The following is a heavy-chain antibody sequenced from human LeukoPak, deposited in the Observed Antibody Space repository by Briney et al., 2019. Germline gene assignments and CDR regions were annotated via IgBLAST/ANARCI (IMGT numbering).Heavy chain of an antibody. J-gene: IGHJ6*03. CDR3: ARAGGGPNWNVGIPNYYYYMDV. CDR1: GDSVSSNSAA. CDR2: TYYRSKWYN. D-gene: IGHD1-1*01. V-gene: IGHV6-1*01. Sequence: SQTLSLTCAISGDSVSSNSAAWNWIRQSPSRGLEWLGRTYYRSKWYNDYAVSVKSRITINPDTSKNQFSLQLNSVTPEDTAVYYCARAGGGPNWNVGIPNYYYYMDVWGKGTTVTISS.